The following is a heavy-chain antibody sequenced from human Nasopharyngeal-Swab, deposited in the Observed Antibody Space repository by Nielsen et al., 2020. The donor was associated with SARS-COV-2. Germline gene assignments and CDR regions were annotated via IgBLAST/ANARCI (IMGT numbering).Heavy chain of an antibody. CDR3: ARGRGGSYFSYFEY. Sequence: GESLKISCAASGFIFSSYGMHWVRQAPGKGLEWVAVISYDGSNKYYADSVKGRFTISRDNSKNTLYLQMNSLRAEDTAVYYCARGRGGSYFSYFEYWGQGTLVTVSS. V-gene: IGHV3-30*03. J-gene: IGHJ4*02. CDR1: GFIFSSYG. D-gene: IGHD1-26*01. CDR2: ISYDGSNK.